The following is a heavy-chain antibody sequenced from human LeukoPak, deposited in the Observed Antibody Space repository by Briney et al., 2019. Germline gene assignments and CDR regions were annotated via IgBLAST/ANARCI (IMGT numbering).Heavy chain of an antibody. V-gene: IGHV1-2*02. CDR1: GYTFTGYY. CDR2: INPNSGGT. CDR3: ARDFSRYSGHPNFPIRYYGMDV. D-gene: IGHD5-12*01. J-gene: IGHJ6*02. Sequence: GASVKVSCKASGYTFTGYYMHWVRQAPGQGLEWMGWINPNSGGTNYAQKFQGRVTMTRDTSISTAYMELSRLRSDDTAVYYCARDFSRYSGHPNFPIRYYGMDVWGQGTTVTVSS.